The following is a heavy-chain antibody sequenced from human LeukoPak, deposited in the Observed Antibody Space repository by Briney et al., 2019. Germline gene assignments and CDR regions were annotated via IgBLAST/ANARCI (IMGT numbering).Heavy chain of an antibody. Sequence: GGSLRLSCAASGFTFSSYWMHWVRQAPGKGLVWVSRINSDGSSTSYADSVKGRFTISRDNAKNTLYLQMNSLRAEDTAVYYCARGHDFWSGYGFDYWAREPWSPSPQ. CDR2: INSDGSST. D-gene: IGHD3-3*01. CDR1: GFTFSSYW. J-gene: IGHJ4*02. V-gene: IGHV3-74*01. CDR3: ARGHDFWSGYGFDY.